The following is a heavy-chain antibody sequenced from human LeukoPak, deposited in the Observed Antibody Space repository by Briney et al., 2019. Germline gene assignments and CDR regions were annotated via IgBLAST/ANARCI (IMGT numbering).Heavy chain of an antibody. CDR3: ASYCSSTSCYGSQSDYYYYYMDV. Sequence: GASVKVSCKASGYTFTGYYMHWVRQAPGQGLEWMGWINPNSGGTNYAQKFQGRVTMTRDTSISTAYMELSRLRSDDTAVYYCASYCSSTSCYGSQSDYYYYYMDVWGKGTTVTISS. J-gene: IGHJ6*03. D-gene: IGHD2-2*01. V-gene: IGHV1-2*02. CDR1: GYTFTGYY. CDR2: INPNSGGT.